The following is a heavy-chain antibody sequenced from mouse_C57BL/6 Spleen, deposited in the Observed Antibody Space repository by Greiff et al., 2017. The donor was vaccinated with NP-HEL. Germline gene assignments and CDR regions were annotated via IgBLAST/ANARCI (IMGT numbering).Heavy chain of an antibody. J-gene: IGHJ3*01. V-gene: IGHV5-6*01. CDR2: ISSGGSYT. D-gene: IGHD1-1*01. CDR1: GFTFSSYG. Sequence: EVKLMESGGDLVKPGGSLKLSCAASGFTFSSYGMSWVRQTPDKRLEWVATISSGGSYTYYPDSVKGRFTISRDNAKNTLYLQMSSLKSEDTAMYYCASVDYYGSSPFAYWGQGTLVTVSA. CDR3: ASVDYYGSSPFAY.